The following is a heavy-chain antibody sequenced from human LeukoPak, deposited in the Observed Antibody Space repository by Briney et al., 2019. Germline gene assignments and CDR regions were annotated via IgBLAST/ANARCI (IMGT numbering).Heavy chain of an antibody. D-gene: IGHD2-2*01. V-gene: IGHV1-69*13. CDR1: GGTFSSYA. CDR2: IIPIFRTA. CDR3: ARTPLGYCSTTSCYWYFDY. J-gene: IGHJ4*02. Sequence: ASVKVSCKASGGTFSSYAISWVRQAPGQGLEWMGGIIPIFRTANYAQKFQGRVTITADESTSTAYMELTSLRYEDTAVYYCARTPLGYCSTTSCYWYFDYWGQGTLVTVSS.